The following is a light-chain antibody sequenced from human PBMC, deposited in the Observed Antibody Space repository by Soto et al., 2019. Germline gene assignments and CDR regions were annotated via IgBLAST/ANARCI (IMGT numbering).Light chain of an antibody. Sequence: EIVLTQSPATLSLSPGERATLSCRASQSVSSKLAWYQQKPGQAPRLLIYDASNRATGIPARFSGSGSGTDFTLTISSLEPEDIGVYYGQQRSNWPLTFGGGTKVEIK. CDR2: DAS. V-gene: IGKV3-11*01. CDR1: QSVSSK. J-gene: IGKJ4*01. CDR3: QQRSNWPLT.